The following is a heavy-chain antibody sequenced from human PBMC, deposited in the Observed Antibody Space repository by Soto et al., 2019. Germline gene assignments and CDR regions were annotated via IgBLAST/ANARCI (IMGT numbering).Heavy chain of an antibody. CDR3: ARESEDLTSNFGY. Sequence: PGGSLRLSCAASGFTFTRYGMNWVRQAPGKGLEWVSSISSTTNYIYYGDSMKGRFTISRDNAKNSLYLEMNSLRAEDTAVYYCARESEDLTSNFGYWGQGTLVTVSS. J-gene: IGHJ4*02. V-gene: IGHV3-21*06. CDR1: GFTFTRYG. CDR2: ISSTTNYI.